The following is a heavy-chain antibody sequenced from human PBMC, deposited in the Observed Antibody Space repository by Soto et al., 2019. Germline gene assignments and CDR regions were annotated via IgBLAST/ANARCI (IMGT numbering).Heavy chain of an antibody. Sequence: PSETLSLTCTVTGDSISSRSYYWGWIRQPPGKGLEWIGSIYYSGSTYNNPSLRSRVSMSIDTSKDQFSLKLKSVTAADTALYFCARQRNSVVTQAYFDVWGAGSMVTVST. V-gene: IGHV4-39*01. CDR3: ARQRNSVVTQAYFDV. D-gene: IGHD2-21*02. CDR2: IYYSGST. CDR1: GDSISSRSYY. J-gene: IGHJ4*02.